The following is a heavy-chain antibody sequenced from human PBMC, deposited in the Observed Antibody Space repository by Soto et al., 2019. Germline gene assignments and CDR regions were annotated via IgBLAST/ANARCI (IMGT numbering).Heavy chain of an antibody. CDR2: IYSGGST. J-gene: IGHJ5*02. V-gene: IGHV3-53*01. CDR3: ARGPSSSWQGYNWFDP. D-gene: IGHD6-13*01. CDR1: GFTVSSNY. Sequence: GGSLRLSCAASGFTVSSNYMSWVRQAPGKGLEWVSVIYSGGSTYYADSVKGRFTISRDNSKNTLYLQMNSLRAEDTAVYYCARGPSSSWQGYNWFDPWGQGTLVTVSS.